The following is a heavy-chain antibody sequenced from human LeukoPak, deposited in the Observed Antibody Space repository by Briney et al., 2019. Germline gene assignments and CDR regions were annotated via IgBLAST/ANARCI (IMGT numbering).Heavy chain of an antibody. D-gene: IGHD6-13*01. Sequence: SETLSLTCTVSGGSISSGSYYWSWIRQPARKGLEWIGRIYTSGSTNYNPSLKSRVTISVDTSKNQFSLKLSSVTAADTAVYYCARGIAARSYFDYWGQGTLVTVSS. J-gene: IGHJ4*02. CDR3: ARGIAARSYFDY. CDR1: GGSISSGSYY. V-gene: IGHV4-61*02. CDR2: IYTSGST.